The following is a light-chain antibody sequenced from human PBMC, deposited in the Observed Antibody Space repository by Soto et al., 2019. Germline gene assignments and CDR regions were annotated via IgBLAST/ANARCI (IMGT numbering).Light chain of an antibody. CDR1: DNDVGGYNF. Sequence: QSALTQPRSASGSPGQSVTISCSGTDNDVGGYNFVSWYQQHPGKAPKLMVFDVSKRPSGVPGRFSGSKSGTTASLTISGLHDEDEADYYCCSFGSSLHYVFGTGTKLTVL. CDR2: DVS. V-gene: IGLV2-11*01. CDR3: CSFGSSLHYV. J-gene: IGLJ1*01.